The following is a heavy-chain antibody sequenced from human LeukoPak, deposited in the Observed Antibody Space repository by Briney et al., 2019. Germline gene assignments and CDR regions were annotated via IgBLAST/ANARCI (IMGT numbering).Heavy chain of an antibody. Sequence: GGSLRLPCAGSEFIVSSNYMSWVRQAPGKGLEWVSLIYPDGSTFYSDSVKGRFTISRDNSKNTLYLQLDSLRAGDTAVYYCVKEGSNYPSTTSYYYFDLWGRGTLLTVSS. CDR3: VKEGSNYPSTTSYYYFDL. V-gene: IGHV3-53*01. D-gene: IGHD1-1*01. J-gene: IGHJ2*01. CDR1: EFIVSSNY. CDR2: IYPDGST.